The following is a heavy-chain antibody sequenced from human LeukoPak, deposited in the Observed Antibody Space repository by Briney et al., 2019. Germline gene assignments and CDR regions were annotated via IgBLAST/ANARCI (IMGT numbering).Heavy chain of an antibody. CDR1: GFTFSSYA. D-gene: IGHD6-13*01. CDR3: ATQGLGSSWYHDAFDI. Sequence: PGGSLRLSCAASGFTFSSYAMSWVRQAPGKGLEWVSSISSSSSYIYYADSVKGRFTISRDNAKNSLYLQMNSLRAEDTAVYYCATQGLGSSWYHDAFDIWGQGTMVTVSS. CDR2: ISSSSSYI. J-gene: IGHJ3*02. V-gene: IGHV3-21*01.